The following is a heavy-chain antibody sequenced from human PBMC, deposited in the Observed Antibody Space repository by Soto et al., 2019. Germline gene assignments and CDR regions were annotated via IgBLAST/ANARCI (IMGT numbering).Heavy chain of an antibody. D-gene: IGHD6-13*01. J-gene: IGHJ5*02. Sequence: PSETLSLTCAVSGYSISSGYYWGWIRQPPGKGLEWIGSIYHSGTTYYNPSLKSRVTISLDKSKNQLSLKLRSVTAADTAVYYCARSLLTSSWYAGSWGQGTLVTVSS. CDR1: GYSISSGYY. V-gene: IGHV4-38-2*01. CDR2: IYHSGTT. CDR3: ARSLLTSSWYAGS.